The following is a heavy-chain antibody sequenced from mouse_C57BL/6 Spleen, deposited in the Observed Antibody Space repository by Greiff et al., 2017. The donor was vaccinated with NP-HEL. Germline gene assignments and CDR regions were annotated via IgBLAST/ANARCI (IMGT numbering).Heavy chain of an antibody. CDR3: ARGNDYDERGGLFAY. CDR2: INPNNGGT. Sequence: EVQLQQSGPELVKPGASVKISCKASGYTFTDYYMNWVKQSHGKSLEWIGDINPNNGGTSYNQKFKGKATLTVDKSSSTAYMELRSLTSEDSAVYYCARGNDYDERGGLFAYWGQGTLVTVSA. J-gene: IGHJ3*01. CDR1: GYTFTDYY. D-gene: IGHD2-4*01. V-gene: IGHV1-26*01.